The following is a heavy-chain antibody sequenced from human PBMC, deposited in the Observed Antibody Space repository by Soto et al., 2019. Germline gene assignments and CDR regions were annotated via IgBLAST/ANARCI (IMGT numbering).Heavy chain of an antibody. CDR2: IYYNGRT. CDR1: GGSISTYY. D-gene: IGHD3-3*01. V-gene: IGHV4-59*01. J-gene: IGHJ4*02. CDR3: ARDGSGYDFWSGPYFFVY. Sequence: QVQLQESGPGLVKPSETLSLTCTVSGGSISTYYWSWIRQPPGKGLEWIGYIYYNGRTNYNPSLESRVTISLDTSKSQFSLKLSSVSAADTAVYYCARDGSGYDFWSGPYFFVYWGPGTLVTVSS.